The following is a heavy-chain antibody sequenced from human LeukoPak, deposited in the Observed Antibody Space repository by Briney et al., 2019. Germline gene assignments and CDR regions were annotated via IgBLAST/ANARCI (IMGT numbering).Heavy chain of an antibody. V-gene: IGHV5-51*01. J-gene: IGHJ4*02. CDR2: IYPGDSDT. D-gene: IGHD1-26*01. CDR1: GYSFTSYW. Sequence: GESLKISCQGSGYSFTSYWIGWVRQMPGKGLEWMGIIYPGDSDTRYSPSFQGQVTISADKSISTAYLQWSSLKASDTAMYYCAGRNSGSYRDFDYWGQGTLVTVSS. CDR3: AGRNSGSYRDFDY.